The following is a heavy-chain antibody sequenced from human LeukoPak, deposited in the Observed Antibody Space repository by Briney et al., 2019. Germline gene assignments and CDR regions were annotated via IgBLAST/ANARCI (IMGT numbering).Heavy chain of an antibody. CDR1: GFTFDDYG. CDR3: ARDPAAVYSSSANDY. J-gene: IGHJ4*02. Sequence: PGGSLRLSCAASGFTFDDYGMSWVRQAPGKGLEWDSGINCNGGSTGYADSVKGRFTISRDNAKNSLYLQMNSLRAEDTAVYYCARDPAAVYSSSANDYGGQGTLVTVSS. V-gene: IGHV3-20*04. D-gene: IGHD6-6*01. CDR2: INCNGGST.